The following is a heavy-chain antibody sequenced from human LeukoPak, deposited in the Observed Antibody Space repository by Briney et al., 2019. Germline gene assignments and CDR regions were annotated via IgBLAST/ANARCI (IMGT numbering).Heavy chain of an antibody. CDR1: GFTFGSYA. CDR2: FSGGGDNT. V-gene: IGHV3-23*01. D-gene: IGHD3-10*01. Sequence: GGSLRLSCAASGFTFGSYAMSWVRQAPGKGLEWVSGFSGGGDNTYYADSVKGRFTISRDNFKNTLYLQMNSLRAEDTAVYYCAKDLGSPPRYYGSGSGGYFDYWGQGTLVTVSP. CDR3: AKDLGSPPRYYGSGSGGYFDY. J-gene: IGHJ4*02.